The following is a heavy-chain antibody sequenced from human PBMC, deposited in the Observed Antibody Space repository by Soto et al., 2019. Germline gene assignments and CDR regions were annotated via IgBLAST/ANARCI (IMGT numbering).Heavy chain of an antibody. CDR1: GFTFDDYT. CDR3: AKDRDCSGGSCYHTFDY. D-gene: IGHD2-15*01. J-gene: IGHJ4*02. V-gene: IGHV3-43*01. CDR2: ISWGGGNT. Sequence: VHLVESGGVVVQPGGSLRLSCAASGFTFDDYTMHWVRQAPGKGLEWVSLISWGGGNTYYADSVRGRFTISRDNSKNSLYLQMNSLRTEDTALYYCAKDRDCSGGSCYHTFDYWGQGTLVTVSS.